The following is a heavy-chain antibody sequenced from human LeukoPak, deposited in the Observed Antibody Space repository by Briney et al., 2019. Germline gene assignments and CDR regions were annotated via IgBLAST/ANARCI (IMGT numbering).Heavy chain of an antibody. D-gene: IGHD3/OR15-3a*01. CDR3: AKVLKWTCSDY. CDR2: ISGTAGST. J-gene: IGHJ4*02. CDR1: GFTFSTYG. V-gene: IGHV3-23*01. Sequence: GGSLRLSCAASGFTFSTYGMSWVRQAPGKGLEWVSAISGTAGSTYYADSVKGRFTISRDNSKNTLYLQVDSLRAEDTAVYYCAKVLKWTCSDYWGQGTLVTVSS.